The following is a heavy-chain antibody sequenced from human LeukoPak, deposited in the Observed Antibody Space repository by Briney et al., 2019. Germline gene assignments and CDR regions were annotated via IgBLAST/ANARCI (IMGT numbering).Heavy chain of an antibody. Sequence: GGSLRLSCAASGFTFSDYAMHWVRQAPGKGLEWVALISYDGTNKYYADSVRGRFTISRDKSKNTLYLQMNSLRAEDTATYYCVRDWYDYWGQGTLVTVSS. CDR3: VRDWYDY. V-gene: IGHV3-30*04. D-gene: IGHD6-13*01. CDR1: GFTFSDYA. J-gene: IGHJ4*02. CDR2: ISYDGTNK.